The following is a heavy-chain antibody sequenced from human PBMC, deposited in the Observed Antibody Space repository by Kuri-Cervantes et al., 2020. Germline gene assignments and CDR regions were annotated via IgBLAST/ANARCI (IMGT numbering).Heavy chain of an antibody. V-gene: IGHV6-1*01. CDR2: TYYRSKWYN. D-gene: IGHD3-22*01. J-gene: IGHJ4*02. CDR3: ARQVYYYDSSGHTEYYFDY. Sequence: SQTLSLTCAISGDSVSSNSAAWNWIRQSPSRGLEWLGRTYYRSKWYNDYAVSVKSRITINPDTSKNQFSLQLNSVTPEDTAVYYCARQVYYYDSSGHTEYYFDYWGQGTLVTVSS. CDR1: GDSVSSNSAA.